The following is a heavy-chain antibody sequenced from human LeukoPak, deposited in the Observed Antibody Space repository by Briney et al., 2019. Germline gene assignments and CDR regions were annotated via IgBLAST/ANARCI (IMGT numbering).Heavy chain of an antibody. CDR1: GGSISSSSYY. J-gene: IGHJ4*02. CDR2: IYTSGST. Sequence: SETLSLTCTVSGGSISSSSYYWGWIRQPAGKGLEWIGRIYTSGSTNYNPSLKSRVTMSVDTSKNQFSLKLSSVTAADTAVYYCARAYYYGSGSYLDYWGQGTLVTVSS. CDR3: ARAYYYGSGSYLDY. V-gene: IGHV4-61*02. D-gene: IGHD3-10*01.